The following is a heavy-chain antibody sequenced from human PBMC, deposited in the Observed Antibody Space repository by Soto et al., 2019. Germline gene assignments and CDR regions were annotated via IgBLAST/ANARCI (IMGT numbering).Heavy chain of an antibody. J-gene: IGHJ3*02. V-gene: IGHV2-5*02. D-gene: IGHD2-15*01. Sequence: QITLKESGPTLVKPTQTLTLTCTFSGFSLSTSGVGVGWIRQPPGKALEWLALIYWDDDKRYSPSLKSRLTITKDTSKNQVVLTMTNMEPVDTATYYCAHLYCSGGSCYHDAFDIWGQGTMVTVSS. CDR1: GFSLSTSGVG. CDR3: AHLYCSGGSCYHDAFDI. CDR2: IYWDDDK.